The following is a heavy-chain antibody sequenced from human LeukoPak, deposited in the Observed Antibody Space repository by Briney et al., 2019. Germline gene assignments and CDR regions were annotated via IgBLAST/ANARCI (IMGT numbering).Heavy chain of an antibody. CDR1: GDSISTYY. CDR2: IYYSGSS. V-gene: IGHV4-59*01. CDR3: ARAQVGATQFFDY. D-gene: IGHD1-26*01. J-gene: IGHJ4*02. Sequence: SETLSLTCTVSGDSISTYYWSWIRPPPGKGLEWIGYIYYSGSSNYNLTFKSRLTISVDTSRNQFSLRVNSVTAADTAVYSCARAQVGATQFFDYWGQGTRVTVSS.